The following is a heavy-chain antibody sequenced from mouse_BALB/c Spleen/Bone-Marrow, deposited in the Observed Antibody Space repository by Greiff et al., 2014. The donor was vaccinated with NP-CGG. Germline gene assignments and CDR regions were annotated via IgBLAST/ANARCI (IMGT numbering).Heavy chain of an antibody. D-gene: IGHD1-2*01. CDR3: ARITTATGGMDY. J-gene: IGHJ4*01. Sequence: VQLQESGPGLVAPSQSLSITCTVSGFSLTTYGVHWVRQPPGKGLEWLEVLWADGSTNYNSALMSRLSISKDSTKSQVFLKMNSLQTEGTAMYYCARITTATGGMDYWGQGTWVTVSS. CDR1: GFSLTTYG. CDR2: LWADGST. V-gene: IGHV2-9*02.